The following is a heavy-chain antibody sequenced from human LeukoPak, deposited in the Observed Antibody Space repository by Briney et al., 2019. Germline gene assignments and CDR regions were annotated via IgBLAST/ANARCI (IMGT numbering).Heavy chain of an antibody. J-gene: IGHJ4*02. D-gene: IGHD3-16*02. Sequence: SETLSLTCTVSGGSISSYYWSWIRQPPGKGLEWIGYIHYSGSTNYNPSLKSRVTISVDTSKNQFSLKVNSVTAADTAVYYCARVAIGGVIGNDYWGQGTLVTVSS. V-gene: IGHV4-59*12. CDR2: IHYSGST. CDR1: GGSISSYY. CDR3: ARVAIGGVIGNDY.